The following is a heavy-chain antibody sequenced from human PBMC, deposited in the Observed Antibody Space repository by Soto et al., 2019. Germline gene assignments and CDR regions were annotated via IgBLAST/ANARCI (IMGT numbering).Heavy chain of an antibody. Sequence: EVQLVESGGGFVQPGGSLRLSCTASGFTFSNFWMNWVRQAPGRGLEWVANIKQDGSETYYVDSVKGRFVISRDNAKNSLSLQMNSLTAEDTAVYYCATTTVTKVDDYWGQGTLVTVSS. J-gene: IGHJ4*02. CDR2: IKQDGSET. V-gene: IGHV3-7*03. CDR3: ATTTVTKVDDY. CDR1: GFTFSNFW. D-gene: IGHD4-17*01.